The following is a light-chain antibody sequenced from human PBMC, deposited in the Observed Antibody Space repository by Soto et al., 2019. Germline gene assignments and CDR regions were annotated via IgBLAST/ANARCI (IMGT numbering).Light chain of an antibody. J-gene: IGKJ4*01. Sequence: DIQMTQSPSSLSASVGDRVTITCRASQNISKYVNWYQHKPGKAPTVLIHAASSLQSGVPSRFSGSGSGTDFFLAISSLQPEDFAVYYCQQSHSKPLTFGGGTKVDIK. CDR1: QNISKY. CDR3: QQSHSKPLT. V-gene: IGKV1-39*01. CDR2: AAS.